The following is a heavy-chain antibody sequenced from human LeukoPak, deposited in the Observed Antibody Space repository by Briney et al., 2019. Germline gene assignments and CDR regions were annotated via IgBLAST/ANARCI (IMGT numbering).Heavy chain of an antibody. J-gene: IGHJ4*02. CDR3: ARGSRTGWYYFDY. D-gene: IGHD6-19*01. CDR1: LYTFTGYF. CDR2: IIPLLGTA. V-gene: IGHV1-69*06. Sequence: ASVKVSCKASLYTFTGYFMHWVRQAPGQGLEWMGGIIPLLGTANYAQKFQDRVTITADTSSSTVYMELRSLRSDDTAVYYCARGSRTGWYYFDYWGQGTLVTVSS.